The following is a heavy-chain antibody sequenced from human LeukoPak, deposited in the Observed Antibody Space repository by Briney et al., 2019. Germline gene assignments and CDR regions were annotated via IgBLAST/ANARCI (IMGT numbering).Heavy chain of an antibody. CDR1: GGSISSDY. D-gene: IGHD3-10*01. CDR3: ATRGY. Sequence: SETLSLTCTVSGGSISSDYWQWIRQPPGKGLEWIGYIYNSGSNNYNPSLKSRVTISIDTSKNQFSLKLTSVTAADTAVYYCATRGYWGHGTLVTVSS. V-gene: IGHV4-59*08. J-gene: IGHJ4*01. CDR2: IYNSGSN.